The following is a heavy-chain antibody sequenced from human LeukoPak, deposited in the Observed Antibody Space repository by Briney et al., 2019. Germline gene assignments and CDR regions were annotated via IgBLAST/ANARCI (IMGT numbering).Heavy chain of an antibody. V-gene: IGHV3-23*01. CDR2: ISGSGGST. CDR3: ARDWVGFGAECGGDCCYPDY. J-gene: IGHJ4*02. CDR1: GFTFSSYA. Sequence: GGSLRLSCAASGFTFSSYAMSWVRQAPGKGLEWVPAISGSGGSTYYADSVKGRFAISRDNSKNTLYLQMNSLRAEDTAVYYCARDWVGFGAECGGDCCYPDYWGQGTLVTVSS. D-gene: IGHD2-21*02.